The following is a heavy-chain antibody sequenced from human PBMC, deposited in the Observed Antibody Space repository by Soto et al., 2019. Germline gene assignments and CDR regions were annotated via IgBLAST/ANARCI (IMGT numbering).Heavy chain of an antibody. CDR2: FTADDGDT. J-gene: IGHJ4*02. CDR3: ARDPGY. Sequence: ASVKVSCKASGYIFMSYGITWVRQAPGQGLEWMGCFTADDGDTNYAQKFQGRVTMTTDTSTSTAYMELRSLRSDDTAIYYCARDPGYWGQGTLVTVSS. CDR1: GYIFMSYG. V-gene: IGHV1-18*01.